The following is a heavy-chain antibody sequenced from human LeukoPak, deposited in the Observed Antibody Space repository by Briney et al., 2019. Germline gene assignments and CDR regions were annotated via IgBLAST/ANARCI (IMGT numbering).Heavy chain of an antibody. J-gene: IGHJ4*02. CDR2: ITVYNGDT. Sequence: ASVKVSCKTSGYTFNRYGVIWVRQAPGQGLEWMGWITVYNGDTNYAQKFQGRVTMTRDTSISTAYMELSRLRSDDTAVYYCATPTSYSSGWYLFDYWGQGTLVTVSS. V-gene: IGHV1-18*01. D-gene: IGHD6-19*01. CDR1: GYTFNRYG. CDR3: ATPTSYSSGWYLFDY.